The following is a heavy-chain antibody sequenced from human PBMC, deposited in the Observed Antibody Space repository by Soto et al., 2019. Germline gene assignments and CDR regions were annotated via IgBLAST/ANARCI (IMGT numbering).Heavy chain of an antibody. J-gene: IGHJ6*02. Sequence: GGSLRLSCAASGFTFSSYVMSWVRQAPGKGLEWVSAISGSGASTHYADSVKGRFTISRDNSKNTLYLQMNSLRAEDTAVYYCAKTSGSPYYYYYGMDVWGQGTAVTVSS. CDR1: GFTFSSYV. D-gene: IGHD1-26*01. CDR3: AKTSGSPYYYYYGMDV. CDR2: ISGSGAST. V-gene: IGHV3-23*01.